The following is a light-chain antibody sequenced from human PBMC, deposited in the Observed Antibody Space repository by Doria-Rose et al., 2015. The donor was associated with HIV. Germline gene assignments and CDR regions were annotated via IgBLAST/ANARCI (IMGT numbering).Light chain of an antibody. CDR1: QSLLYTSKNY. J-gene: IGKJ3*01. CDR2: WAS. Sequence: DIRMTQSPDSLAVSLGERATLNCKSNQSLLYTSKNYLAWYQQKPGQPPKLLIYWASTRQSGVPVRFGGSGSGTDFTLTISSLEAEDVAVYYCQQYYDTPSFGPGTTVDIK. CDR3: QQYYDTPS. V-gene: IGKV4-1*01.